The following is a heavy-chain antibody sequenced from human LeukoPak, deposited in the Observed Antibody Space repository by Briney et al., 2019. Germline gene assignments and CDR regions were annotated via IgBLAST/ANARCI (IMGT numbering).Heavy chain of an antibody. Sequence: ASVKVSCKASGYTFTSYAMHWVRQAPGQRLEWMGWINAGNGNTKYSQKFQGRVTITRDTSASTAYMELSSLRSEDTAVYYCVRSDFWSGYHFDYWGQGTLVTVSS. CDR1: GYTFTSYA. D-gene: IGHD3-3*01. V-gene: IGHV1-3*01. CDR2: INAGNGNT. CDR3: VRSDFWSGYHFDY. J-gene: IGHJ4*02.